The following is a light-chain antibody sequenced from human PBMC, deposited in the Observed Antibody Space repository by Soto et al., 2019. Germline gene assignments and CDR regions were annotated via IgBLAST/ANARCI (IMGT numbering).Light chain of an antibody. CDR1: QSVNANY. CDR2: GAS. J-gene: IGKJ2*01. CDR3: HQYGSSPYT. Sequence: EIVLTQSPGTLSLSPGERATLSCRASQSVNANYLAWYQQKPGQAPRLLIYGASSRATGIPDRFSGRGSGTAFTLTISRLEPEDFAVYHCHQYGSSPYTFGQGTKLEIK. V-gene: IGKV3-20*01.